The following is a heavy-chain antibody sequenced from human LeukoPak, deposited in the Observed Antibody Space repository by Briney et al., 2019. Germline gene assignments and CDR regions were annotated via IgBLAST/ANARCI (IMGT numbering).Heavy chain of an antibody. D-gene: IGHD2-2*01. CDR3: AKRISTSWNYYYMDV. CDR1: GFTFSTYS. Sequence: GGSLRLSCAASGFTFSTYSMNWVRQAPGKGLEWISFISGSSSTIYYADSVRGRFTISRDNSKNTLYLQMNSLRAEDTAVYYCAKRISTSWNYYYMDVWGKGTTVTVSS. V-gene: IGHV3-48*01. CDR2: ISGSSSTI. J-gene: IGHJ6*03.